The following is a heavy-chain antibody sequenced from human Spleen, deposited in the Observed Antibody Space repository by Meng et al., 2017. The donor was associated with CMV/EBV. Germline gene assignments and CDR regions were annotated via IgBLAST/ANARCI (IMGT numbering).Heavy chain of an antibody. Sequence: GGSLRLSCAASGFTFSRYDMNWVRQAPGRGLEWVSSITRSGIYIYYAESVKGRFTISRDNAKNSLYLQMNSLRAEDTAVYYCARGGSGSYYIYYYYYGMDVWGQGTTVTVSS. V-gene: IGHV3-21*04. CDR2: ITRSGIYI. CDR3: ARGGSGSYYIYYYYYGMDV. J-gene: IGHJ6*02. CDR1: GFTFSRYD. D-gene: IGHD3-10*01.